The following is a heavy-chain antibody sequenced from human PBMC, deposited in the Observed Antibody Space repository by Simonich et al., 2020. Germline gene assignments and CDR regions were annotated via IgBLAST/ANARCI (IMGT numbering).Heavy chain of an antibody. CDR3: ARHAGFAFDI. D-gene: IGHD6-13*01. CDR1: GGSKSSSSYY. J-gene: IGHJ3*02. CDR2: IYYIGST. Sequence: QLQLQESGPGLVKPSENLSLTCTVSGGSKSSSSYYWGWVRQPPGKGVEWIGGIYYIGSTYYNPSRKSRVTIAVDTSKDQFSLKLSSVTAADTAVYYCARHAGFAFDIWGQGTMVTVSS. V-gene: IGHV4-39*01.